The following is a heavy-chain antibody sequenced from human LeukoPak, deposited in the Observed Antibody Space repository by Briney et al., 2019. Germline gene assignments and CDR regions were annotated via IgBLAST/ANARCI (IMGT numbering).Heavy chain of an antibody. V-gene: IGHV4-59*01. Sequence: SETLSLTCTVSGGSISSYYWSWIRQPPGKGLEWIGYIYYSGSTNYNPSLKSRVTISVDTSKNQFSLKLSSVTAADTAVYYCARRYYGSGDTYYYYYGMDVWGKGTTVTVSS. CDR1: GGSISSYY. CDR3: ARRYYGSGDTYYYYYGMDV. CDR2: IYYSGST. J-gene: IGHJ6*04. D-gene: IGHD3-10*01.